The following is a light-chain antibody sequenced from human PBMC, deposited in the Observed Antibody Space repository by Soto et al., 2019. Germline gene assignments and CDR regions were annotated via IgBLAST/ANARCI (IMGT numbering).Light chain of an antibody. V-gene: IGKV3-20*01. CDR1: QSVSNNY. J-gene: IGKJ1*01. CDR2: GAS. CDR3: QQYGSSGT. Sequence: EIVLTHSPGTLSLSPVERATLSFMASQSVSNNYLAWYQQKPGQAPRLLIYGASNRATGIPDRFSGSGSGTDFTLTISRLETEDFAVYYCQQYGSSGTFGQGTKVDIK.